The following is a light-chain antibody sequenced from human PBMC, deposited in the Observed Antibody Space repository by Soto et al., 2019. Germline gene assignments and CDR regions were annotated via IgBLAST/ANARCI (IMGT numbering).Light chain of an antibody. CDR3: QQSYSAVT. J-gene: IGKJ4*01. CDR2: ATS. Sequence: DIQMTQSPSSLSASVGDRVTITCRASQSISSYLNWYQQKPRKAPKLLIYATSSLESGVPSRFSGSGSGTDYTLTISSLQPEDFATYYCQQSYSAVTFGGGTKVDIK. CDR1: QSISSY. V-gene: IGKV1-39*01.